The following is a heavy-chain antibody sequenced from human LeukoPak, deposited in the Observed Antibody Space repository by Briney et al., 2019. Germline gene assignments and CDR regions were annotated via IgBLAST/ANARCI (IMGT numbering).Heavy chain of an antibody. CDR3: AKAPPYTKYFDY. D-gene: IGHD1-1*01. V-gene: IGHV3-23*01. CDR2: ISNSGDAT. CDR1: GFIFSNYA. Sequence: GVSLRLSCAGSGFIFSNYAMSRVRQAPGQGLEWVSTISNSGDATFYADAVKGRFTISSDNSKDTLYLQMYSLRAEDTAIYYCAKAPPYTKYFDYWGQGTLLTVFS. J-gene: IGHJ4*02.